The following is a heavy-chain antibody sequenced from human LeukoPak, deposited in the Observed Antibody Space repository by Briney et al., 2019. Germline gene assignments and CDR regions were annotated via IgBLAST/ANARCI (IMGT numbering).Heavy chain of an antibody. V-gene: IGHV3-23*01. CDR2: ISGSGGST. Sequence: PPGGSLRLSCAASGFTFDDYAMHWVRQAPGKGLEWVSAISGSGGSTYYADSMKGRFTISRDNSKNTLYLQMNSLRAEDTAVYYCAKAAVPAARTYYFDYWGQGTLVTVSS. D-gene: IGHD2-2*01. CDR3: AKAAVPAARTYYFDY. CDR1: GFTFDDYA. J-gene: IGHJ4*02.